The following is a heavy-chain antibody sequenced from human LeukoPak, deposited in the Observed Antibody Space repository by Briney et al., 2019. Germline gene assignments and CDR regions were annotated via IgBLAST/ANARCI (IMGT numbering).Heavy chain of an antibody. CDR1: GFTFSSYG. Sequence: GGSLRLSCAASGFTFSSYGMHWVRQAPGRGLEWLAIISYDGSNKYYADSVKGRFTISRDNPKNTLYLHMNSLRAEDTAVYYCAKDLGNGNRAPYFDYWGQGTLVTDSS. CDR3: AKDLGNGNRAPYFDY. CDR2: ISYDGSNK. V-gene: IGHV3-30*18. D-gene: IGHD1-14*01. J-gene: IGHJ4*02.